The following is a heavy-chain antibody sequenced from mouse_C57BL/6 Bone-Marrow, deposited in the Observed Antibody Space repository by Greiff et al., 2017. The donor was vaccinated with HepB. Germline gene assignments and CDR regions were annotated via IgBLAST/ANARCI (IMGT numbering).Heavy chain of an antibody. CDR1: GFTFSDYG. Sequence: DVMLVESGGDLVKPGGSLKLSCAASGFTFSDYGMHWVRQAPEKGLEWVAYISSGSSTIYYADTVKGRFTISRDNAKNTLFLQMTSLRSEDTAMYYCASRLDFDYWGQGTTLTVSS. J-gene: IGHJ2*01. V-gene: IGHV5-17*01. CDR3: ASRLDFDY. CDR2: ISSGSSTI.